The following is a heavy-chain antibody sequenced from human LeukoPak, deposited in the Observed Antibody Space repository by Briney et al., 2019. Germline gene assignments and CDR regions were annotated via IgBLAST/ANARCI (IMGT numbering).Heavy chain of an antibody. CDR1: GGSFSGYY. J-gene: IGHJ6*04. D-gene: IGHD2-2*01. CDR2: INHSGST. CDR3: ARLLIFNIVVVPALRMDV. V-gene: IGHV4-34*01. Sequence: SETLSLTCAVYGGSFSGYYWSWIRQPPGKGLEWIGEINHSGSTNYNPSLKSRVTISVDTSKNQFSLKLSSVTAADTAVYYCARLLIFNIVVVPALRMDVWGKGTTVTVSS.